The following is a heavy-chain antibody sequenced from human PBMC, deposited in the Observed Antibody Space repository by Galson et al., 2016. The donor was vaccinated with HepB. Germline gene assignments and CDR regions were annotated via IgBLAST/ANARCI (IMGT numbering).Heavy chain of an antibody. V-gene: IGHV5-51*01. Sequence: QSGAEVKMPGESLKISCKGSGYTFSSYWIAWVRQMPGKGLEWMGIIWPGDSDTRYSPSFQGQVTISADKSINVAYLQWSSLKASDTAMYYCARQGDHSNQRSPFDNWGQGTLVAVSS. CDR3: ARQGDHSNQRSPFDN. CDR2: IWPGDSDT. D-gene: IGHD6-13*01. CDR1: GYTFSSYW. J-gene: IGHJ4*02.